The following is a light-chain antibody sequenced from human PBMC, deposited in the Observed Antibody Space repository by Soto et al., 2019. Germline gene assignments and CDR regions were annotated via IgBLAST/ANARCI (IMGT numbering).Light chain of an antibody. CDR3: QQRSNWPIT. J-gene: IGKJ5*01. CDR1: QSLSSF. V-gene: IGKV3-11*01. CDR2: DAS. Sequence: EVVLTQSPATLSLSPGERATLSCRASQSLSSFLAWYQQKPGQAPRLLIYDASNMATGIPARFSGSGSGTDFTLTISSLEPEDFAVYYCQQRSNWPITFGQGTRLEIK.